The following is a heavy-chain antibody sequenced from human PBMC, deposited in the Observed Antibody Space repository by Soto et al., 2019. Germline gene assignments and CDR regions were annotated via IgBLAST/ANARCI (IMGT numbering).Heavy chain of an antibody. CDR3: ARNYDFWSGYKKGYGMDG. V-gene: IGHV3-7*01. Sequence: GGSLRLSCPASGFTFSSYWMSWVRQAPGKGLEWVANIKQDGSEKYYVDSVKGRFTISRDNAKNSLYLQMNSLRAEDTAVYYCARNYDFWSGYKKGYGMDGWGQGTTVTVSS. CDR2: IKQDGSEK. CDR1: GFTFSSYW. D-gene: IGHD3-3*01. J-gene: IGHJ6*02.